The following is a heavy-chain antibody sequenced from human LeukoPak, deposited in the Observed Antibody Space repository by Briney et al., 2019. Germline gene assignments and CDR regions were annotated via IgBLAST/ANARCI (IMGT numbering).Heavy chain of an antibody. Sequence: SQTLSLTCAISGDRVSSNSAAWNWIRQSPSRGLEWLGRTYYRSDWYSDYAVSVKSRASITPDTAKNQFSLQLNSVTPEDTAIYYCAREGSYFDYWGQGTLVTVSS. J-gene: IGHJ4*02. CDR3: AREGSYFDY. V-gene: IGHV6-1*01. CDR2: TYYRSDWYS. CDR1: GDRVSSNSAA.